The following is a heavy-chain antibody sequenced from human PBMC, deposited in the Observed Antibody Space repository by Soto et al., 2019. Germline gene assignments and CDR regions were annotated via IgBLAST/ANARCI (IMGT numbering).Heavy chain of an antibody. D-gene: IGHD6-13*01. Sequence: GGSLRLSCAASGVTVSSNYMSWVRQAPGKGLEWVSVIYSGGSTYYADSVKGRFTISRDNSKNTLYLQMNSLRAEDTAVYYCARRGYSSSWYYYYYYGMDVWGQGTTVTVSS. J-gene: IGHJ6*02. V-gene: IGHV3-66*04. CDR1: GVTVSSNY. CDR2: IYSGGST. CDR3: ARRGYSSSWYYYYYYGMDV.